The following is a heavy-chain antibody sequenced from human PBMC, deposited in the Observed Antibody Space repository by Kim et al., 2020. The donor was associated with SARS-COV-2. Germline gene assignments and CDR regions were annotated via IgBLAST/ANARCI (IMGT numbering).Heavy chain of an antibody. J-gene: IGHJ6*03. D-gene: IGHD6-19*01. CDR2: IYYSGST. V-gene: IGHV4-59*01. CDR1: GCSISSYY. Sequence: SETLSLTCTVSGCSISSYYWSWIRQPPGKGLEWIGYIYYSGSTNYNPSLKSRVTISVDTSKNQFSLKLSSVTAAATAVYYCARVKGAEYSSGWYHYHYYMDVWGKGTPVTVSS. CDR3: ARVKGAEYSSGWYHYHYYMDV.